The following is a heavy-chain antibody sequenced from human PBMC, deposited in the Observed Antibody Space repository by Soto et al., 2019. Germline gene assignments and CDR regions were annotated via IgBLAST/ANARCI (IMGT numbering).Heavy chain of an antibody. V-gene: IGHV4-30-2*01. J-gene: IGHJ4*02. CDR2: IYHSGST. Sequence: SETLSLTCAVSGGSISSGGYSWSWIRQPPGKGLEWIGYIYHSGSTYYNPSLKSRVTISVDRSKNQFSLKLSSVTAADTAVYYRERENGVTWFGESAFDYWGQGTLVTVSS. CDR3: ERENGVTWFGESAFDY. CDR1: GGSISSGGYS. D-gene: IGHD3-10*01.